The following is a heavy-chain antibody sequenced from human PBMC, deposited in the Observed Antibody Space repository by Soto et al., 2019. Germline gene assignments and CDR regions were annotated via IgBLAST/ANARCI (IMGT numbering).Heavy chain of an antibody. CDR1: GFTFSSYA. Sequence: EVQLLESGGGLVQPGGSLRLSCAASGFTFSSYAMTWVRQAPGKGLEWVSAISGSGSSRHYADSVKGRFTISRDNSRKTLFMKMRSLRADDTALYYCAKDLPGKLLPTCYDTRCQGTLVTVST. J-gene: IGHJ5*02. D-gene: IGHD2-15*01. CDR2: ISGSGSSR. CDR3: AKDLPGKLLPTCYDT. V-gene: IGHV3-23*01.